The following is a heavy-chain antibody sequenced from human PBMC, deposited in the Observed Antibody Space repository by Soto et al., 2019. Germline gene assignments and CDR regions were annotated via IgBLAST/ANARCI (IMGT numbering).Heavy chain of an antibody. CDR3: AKDKMARIAVPGPFDC. V-gene: IGHV3-23*01. J-gene: IGHJ4*02. CDR2: ISGSAGTT. CDR1: GFTFSSYA. Sequence: GGSLRLSCAASGFTFSSYAMSWVRQAPGKGLEWVSAISGSAGTTYYADSVKGRFTISRDNSKNTLYLQMNSLRAEDTAVYYCAKDKMARIAVPGPFDCWGQGTLVTVS. D-gene: IGHD6-19*01.